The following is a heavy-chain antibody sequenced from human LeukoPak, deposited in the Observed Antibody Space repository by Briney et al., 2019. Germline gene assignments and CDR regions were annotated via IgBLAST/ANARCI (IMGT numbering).Heavy chain of an antibody. Sequence: ASVKVSCKASGGTFSSYAISWVRQAPGQGLEWMGGIIPIFGTANYAQKFQGRVKITADESTSTAYMELSSLRSEYTAVYYCARDQSSSWYWFDPWGQGTLVTVSS. CDR2: IIPIFGTA. CDR1: GGTFSSYA. V-gene: IGHV1-69*13. J-gene: IGHJ5*02. D-gene: IGHD6-13*01. CDR3: ARDQSSSWYWFDP.